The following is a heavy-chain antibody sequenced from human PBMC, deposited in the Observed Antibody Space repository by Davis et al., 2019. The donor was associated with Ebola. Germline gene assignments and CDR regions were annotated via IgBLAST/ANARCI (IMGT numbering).Heavy chain of an antibody. D-gene: IGHD3-3*01. CDR3: ASDYEVPRDYYYYMDV. V-gene: IGHV3-21*01. Sequence: PGGSLRLSCAASGFIFSSHSMNWVRQAPGKGLEWVSSISSSSSYIYYADSVKGRFTISRDNAKNSLYLQINSLRAEDTAVYYCASDYEVPRDYYYYMDVWGKGTTVTVSS. J-gene: IGHJ6*03. CDR2: ISSSSSYI. CDR1: GFIFSSHS.